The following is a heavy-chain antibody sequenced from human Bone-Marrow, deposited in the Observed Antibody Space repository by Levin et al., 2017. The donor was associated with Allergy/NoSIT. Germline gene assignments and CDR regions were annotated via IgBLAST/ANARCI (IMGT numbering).Heavy chain of an antibody. CDR1: GFTFSSYA. D-gene: IGHD4-17*01. CDR2: ISGSGDSI. Sequence: AGGSLRLSCAASGFTFSSYAMSWVRQAPGKGLEWVSVISGSGDSIYYADSVKGRFTISRDNSKNTLFLQMNSLRADDSAVYYCAKELGDDYCDYPSDYWGQGTLVTVSS. CDR3: AKELGDDYCDYPSDY. V-gene: IGHV3-23*01. J-gene: IGHJ4*02.